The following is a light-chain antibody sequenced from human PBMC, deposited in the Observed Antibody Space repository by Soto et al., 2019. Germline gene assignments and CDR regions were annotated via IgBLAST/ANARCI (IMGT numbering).Light chain of an antibody. J-gene: IGKJ4*01. V-gene: IGKV3-11*01. CDR3: QQRLNWPPLT. CDR2: DAS. Sequence: EIVLTQSPATLSLSPGERATLSCRASQSVSSYLAWYQQKPGQAPSLLIYDASNRATGIQARFSGSGSGTDLSLTISSLEPEDSAIYYCQQRLNWPPLTFGGGTKVEIK. CDR1: QSVSSY.